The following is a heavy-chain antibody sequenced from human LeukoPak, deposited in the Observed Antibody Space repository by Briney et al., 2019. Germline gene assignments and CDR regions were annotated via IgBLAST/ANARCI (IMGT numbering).Heavy chain of an antibody. J-gene: IGHJ4*02. V-gene: IGHV3-21*01. D-gene: IGHD3-16*01. CDR3: AGGGDFDY. CDR1: GLSFSIYF. CDR2: ISRTSEYI. Sequence: GGSLRLSCAASGLSFSIYFMNWVRQAPGKGLEWVSSISRTSEYIHYADSVRGRFAISRDNAKNSVYLQMNSLRAEDTAVYFCAGGGDFDYWGQGILVTVSA.